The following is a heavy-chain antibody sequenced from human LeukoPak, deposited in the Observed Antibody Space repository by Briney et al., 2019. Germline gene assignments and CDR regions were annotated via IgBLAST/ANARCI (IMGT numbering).Heavy chain of an antibody. Sequence: TGGSLRLSCAASGFTFSSYAMSWVRQARGKGLEWALSISGSGDNTYYADSVKDRFSISRDNSKPTVSLQMNSLRAEDTAVYYCAKGRGTAVTSAANYWGQGTLVTVSS. J-gene: IGHJ4*02. CDR3: AKGRGTAVTSAANY. D-gene: IGHD4-17*01. CDR1: GFTFSSYA. V-gene: IGHV3-23*01. CDR2: ISGSGDNT.